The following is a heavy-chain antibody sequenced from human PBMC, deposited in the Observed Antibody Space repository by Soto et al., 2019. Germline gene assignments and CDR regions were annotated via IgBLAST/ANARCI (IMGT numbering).Heavy chain of an antibody. J-gene: IGHJ5*01. CDR1: GVSVNSGTYY. Sequence: QVQLQESGPGLVRPSQTLSLSCNVSGVSVNSGTYYWTWIRQHPGTGLEWIGNMYHSGSSNYNPSLKSRVTISVDPSKNQFSLKLSSVTAADTAIYYCATDTSWYVDSWGQGTLVTVSS. D-gene: IGHD6-13*01. CDR2: MYHSGSS. V-gene: IGHV4-31*03. CDR3: ATDTSWYVDS.